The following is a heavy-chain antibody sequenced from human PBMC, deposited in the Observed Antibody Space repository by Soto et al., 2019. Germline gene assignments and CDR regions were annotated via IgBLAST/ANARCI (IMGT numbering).Heavy chain of an antibody. J-gene: IGHJ4*02. V-gene: IGHV1-18*01. Sequence: QVQLVQSGAEVKKPGASVKVSCKASGYTFTSYGISWVRQAPGQGLEWMGRINVYNGNTNYAQKLQCXVTMTTDTSTSTAYLDLRSLRSDDTAVYFCARDTSRGEYDYWGQGTLVTVSS. D-gene: IGHD3-10*01. CDR3: ARDTSRGEYDY. CDR1: GYTFTSYG. CDR2: INVYNGNT.